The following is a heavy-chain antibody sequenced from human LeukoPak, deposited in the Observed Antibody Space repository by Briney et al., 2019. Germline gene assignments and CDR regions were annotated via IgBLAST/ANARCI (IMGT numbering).Heavy chain of an antibody. D-gene: IGHD3-22*01. CDR2: IYTSGST. J-gene: IGHJ3*02. CDR3: TKSDGSGLIRI. CDR1: GGSISSYY. V-gene: IGHV4-4*07. Sequence: PSETLSLTCTVSGGSISSYYWSWIRQPAGKGLEWIGRIYTSGSTNYNPSLKSRVTMSVDTSKNQFSLEVISMTAADTAVYYCTKSDGSGLIRICGRGTMVTVSS.